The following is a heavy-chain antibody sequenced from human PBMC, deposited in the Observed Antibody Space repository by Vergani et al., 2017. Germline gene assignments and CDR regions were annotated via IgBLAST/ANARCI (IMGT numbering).Heavy chain of an antibody. V-gene: IGHV5-51*03. CDR1: GYSFTSYW. CDR2: IYPGDSDT. Sequence: EVQLVQSGAEVKKPGESLKISCKGSGYSFTSYWIGWVRQMPGKGLEWMGIIYPGDSDTRYSPSFQDQVTISADKSISTAYLQWSSLKASDTAMYYCARIPKYYYGSGSYYFGYYYYMDVWGKGTTVTVSS. CDR3: ARIPKYYYGSGSYYFGYYYYMDV. D-gene: IGHD3-10*01. J-gene: IGHJ6*03.